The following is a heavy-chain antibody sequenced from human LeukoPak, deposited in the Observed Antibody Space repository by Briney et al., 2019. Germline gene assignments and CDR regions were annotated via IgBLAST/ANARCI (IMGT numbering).Heavy chain of an antibody. CDR1: GFTFSSYG. CDR2: IWYDGSNK. J-gene: IGHJ4*02. V-gene: IGHV3-33*08. Sequence: PGGSLRLSCAASGFTFSSYGMHWVRQAPGKGLEWVAVIWYDGSNKYYADSVKGRFTISRDNSKNTLYLQMNSLRAEDTAVYYCARGGRDYYDSSGYTFFDYWGQGTLVTVSS. CDR3: ARGGRDYYDSSGYTFFDY. D-gene: IGHD3-22*01.